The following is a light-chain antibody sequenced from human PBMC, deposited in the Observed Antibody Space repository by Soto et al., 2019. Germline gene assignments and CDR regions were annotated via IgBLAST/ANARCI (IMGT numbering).Light chain of an antibody. V-gene: IGKV1-39*01. CDR2: AAS. Sequence: DIQVTQYPSSLSASVGDRVSISCRASHSISNYLNWYQQKPGKAPKVLIFAASRLQSGVPSRFSGSGSGTDFTLTISSLQPEDFATYYFQQSYTRRFGLATKVDIK. J-gene: IGKJ1*01. CDR3: QQSYTRR. CDR1: HSISNY.